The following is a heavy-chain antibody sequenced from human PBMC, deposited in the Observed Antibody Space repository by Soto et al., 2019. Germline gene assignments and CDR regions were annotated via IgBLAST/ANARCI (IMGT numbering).Heavy chain of an antibody. D-gene: IGHD2-2*01. CDR1: GGSFSGYY. CDR2: INHSGST. CDR3: ARVRYCSSTSCYGSEYFQH. V-gene: IGHV4-34*01. Sequence: SETLSLTCAVYGGSFSGYYWSWIRQPPGKGLEWIGEINHSGSTNYNPSLKSRVTISVGTSNNQVSLKLSSVTAADTAVYYCARVRYCSSTSCYGSEYFQHWGQGTLVTVSS. J-gene: IGHJ1*01.